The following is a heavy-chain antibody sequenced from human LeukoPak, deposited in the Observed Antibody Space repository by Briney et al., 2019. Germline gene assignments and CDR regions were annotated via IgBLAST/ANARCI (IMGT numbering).Heavy chain of an antibody. CDR2: INPSGGST. Sequence: ASVKVSCKASGYTFTNYYTHWVRQAPGQGPEWMGIINPSGGSTTYAQKFQGRVTMTRDTSTSTVYMELSSLRSEDTAVYYCASEPSGYSYGCNWFDPWGQGTLVTVSS. J-gene: IGHJ5*02. CDR1: GYTFTNYY. D-gene: IGHD5-18*01. CDR3: ASEPSGYSYGCNWFDP. V-gene: IGHV1-46*01.